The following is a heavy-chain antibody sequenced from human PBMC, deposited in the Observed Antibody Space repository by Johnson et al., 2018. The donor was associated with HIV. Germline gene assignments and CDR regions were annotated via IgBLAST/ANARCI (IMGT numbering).Heavy chain of an antibody. Sequence: VQLVESGGGLIQPGGSLGLSCAASGFNVSTNNMNWVRQAPGKGLEWVSVTYSGGSTYYADSVQGRFTLSRDNSQNTLYLQMNSLRAEDTAVYFCARDAPNFFDSSGVRDDAFDIWGPGTMVTVSS. J-gene: IGHJ3*02. D-gene: IGHD3-22*01. CDR2: TYSGGST. CDR3: ARDAPNFFDSSGVRDDAFDI. CDR1: GFNVSTNN. V-gene: IGHV3-66*01.